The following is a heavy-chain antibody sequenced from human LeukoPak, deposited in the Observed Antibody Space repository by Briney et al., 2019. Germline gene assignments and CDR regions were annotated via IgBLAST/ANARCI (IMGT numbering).Heavy chain of an antibody. V-gene: IGHV3-23*01. J-gene: IGHJ4*02. D-gene: IGHD3-22*01. Sequence: PGGSLRFSCAASGFTLSSYAMSWVRQAPGKSLEWVSAISGSGGSTYYADSVKGRFTIARDNSKNTLYLQMNSLRAEDTAVYYCAKRPNYYDSSGYWVYWGQGTLVTVSS. CDR1: GFTLSSYA. CDR3: AKRPNYYDSSGYWVY. CDR2: ISGSGGST.